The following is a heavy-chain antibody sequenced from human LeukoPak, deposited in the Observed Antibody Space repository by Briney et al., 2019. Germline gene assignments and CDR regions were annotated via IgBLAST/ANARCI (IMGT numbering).Heavy chain of an antibody. CDR3: ATDGAGFDT. CDR1: GFPFRDCY. CDR2: INIGGTNT. J-gene: IGHJ5*02. Sequence: GGPLTLSCRVSGFPFRDCYMSWIREARGKGLEWLSYINIGGTNTHYADSVKGRFTISRDNAKKSLYLEMNNLRAEDTAVYYCATDGAGFDTWGQGVLVTVSS. V-gene: IGHV3-11*01.